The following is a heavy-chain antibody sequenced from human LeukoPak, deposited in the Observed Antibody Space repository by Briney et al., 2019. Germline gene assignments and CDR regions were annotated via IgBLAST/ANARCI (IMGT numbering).Heavy chain of an antibody. V-gene: IGHV3-11*01. D-gene: IGHD2-15*01. CDR1: GFTFSDYY. Sequence: GGSLRLSCAASGFTFSDYYMSWIRQAPGKGLEWVSYISSSGSTIYYADSVKGRFTISRDNAKNSLYLQMNSLRAEDTTVYYCAREAAGSKDAFDIWGQGTMVTVTS. J-gene: IGHJ3*02. CDR2: ISSSGSTI. CDR3: AREAAGSKDAFDI.